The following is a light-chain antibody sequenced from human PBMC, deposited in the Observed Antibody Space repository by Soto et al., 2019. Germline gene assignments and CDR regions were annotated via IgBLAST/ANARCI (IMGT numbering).Light chain of an antibody. V-gene: IGLV1-40*01. CDR1: SSNIGAGYD. Sequence: QSVLTQPPSVSGAPGQRVTISCTGRSSNIGAGYDVHWYQQLPGTAPKLLIYRNSNRPSGVPDRFSGSKSGTSASLAITGLQAEDEADYYCQSYDSSLSAVVFGGGTKLTVL. J-gene: IGLJ2*01. CDR2: RNS. CDR3: QSYDSSLSAVV.